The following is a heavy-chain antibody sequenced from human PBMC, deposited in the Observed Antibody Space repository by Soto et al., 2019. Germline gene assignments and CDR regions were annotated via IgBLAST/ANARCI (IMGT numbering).Heavy chain of an antibody. Sequence: ASVKVSCKAFGYPFSDNHIHWVRQAPGQGLEWMGWLNPHSGATAYAPKYQGRVTLTRDTSLSTSYMELSALKSDDTAVYYCATAKRGTVSLLADWGQGTLVTVSS. CDR1: GYPFSDNH. CDR2: LNPHSGAT. CDR3: ATAKRGTVSLLAD. D-gene: IGHD4-4*01. J-gene: IGHJ4*02. V-gene: IGHV1-2*02.